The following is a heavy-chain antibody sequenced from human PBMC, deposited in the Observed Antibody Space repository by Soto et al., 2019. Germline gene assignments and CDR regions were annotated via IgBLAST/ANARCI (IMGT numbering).Heavy chain of an antibody. V-gene: IGHV3-49*04. Sequence: LRLSCTASGFTFGDYAMSWVRQAPGKGLEWVGFIRSKAYGGTTEYAASVKGRFTISRDDSKSIAYLQMNSLKTEDTAVYYCTVKGGYCSSTSCPYNWFDPWGQGTLVTVSS. D-gene: IGHD2-2*01. CDR3: TVKGGYCSSTSCPYNWFDP. J-gene: IGHJ5*02. CDR2: IRSKAYGGTT. CDR1: GFTFGDYA.